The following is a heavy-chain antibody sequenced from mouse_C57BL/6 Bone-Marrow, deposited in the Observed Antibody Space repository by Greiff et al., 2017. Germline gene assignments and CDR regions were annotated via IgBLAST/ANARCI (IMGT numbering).Heavy chain of an antibody. CDR3: TRAFYYYGSSPWFAY. D-gene: IGHD1-1*01. Sequence: EVQLQQSGTVLARPGASVKMSCKTSGYTFTSYWMHWVKQRPGQGLEWIGAIYPGNSDTSYNQKFKGKAKLTAVTSASTAYMELSRLTNEDSAVYYCTRAFYYYGSSPWFAYWGQGTLVTVSA. V-gene: IGHV1-5*01. CDR2: IYPGNSDT. J-gene: IGHJ3*01. CDR1: GYTFTSYW.